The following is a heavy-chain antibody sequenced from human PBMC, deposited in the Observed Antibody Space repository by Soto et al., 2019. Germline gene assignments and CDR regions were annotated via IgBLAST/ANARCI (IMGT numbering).Heavy chain of an antibody. CDR3: ARPRNYDSSGYALDY. J-gene: IGHJ4*02. D-gene: IGHD3-22*01. CDR1: GYSFTSYW. V-gene: IGHV5-10-1*01. CDR2: IDPSDSYT. Sequence: PGESLKISCKGSGYSFTSYWISWVRQMPGKGLEWMGRIDPSDSYTNYSPSFQGHVTISADKSISTAYLQWSSLKASDTAMYYCARPRNYDSSGYALDYWGQGTLVTVSS.